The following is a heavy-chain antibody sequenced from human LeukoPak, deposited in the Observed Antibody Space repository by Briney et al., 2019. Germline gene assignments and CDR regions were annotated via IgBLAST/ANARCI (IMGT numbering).Heavy chain of an antibody. CDR2: INSDGSST. J-gene: IGHJ3*02. V-gene: IGHV3-74*01. CDR3: ATKHGGPYAFDI. D-gene: IGHD2-21*01. CDR1: GFTFSSYW. Sequence: PGGSLRLSCVASGFTFSSYWMHWVRQAPGKGLVWVSRINSDGSSTSYADSVKGRFTISRDNAKNTLYLQMNSLRAEDTAVYYCATKHGGPYAFDIWGQGTMVTVSS.